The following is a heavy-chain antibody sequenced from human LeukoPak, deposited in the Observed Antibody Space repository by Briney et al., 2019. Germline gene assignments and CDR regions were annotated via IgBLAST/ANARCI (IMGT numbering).Heavy chain of an antibody. V-gene: IGHV3-21*04. J-gene: IGHJ4*02. CDR3: AKAEAYSSSPAVFDY. CDR2: ISSSSSYI. D-gene: IGHD6-6*01. Sequence: GGSLRLSCAASGFTFSSYGMHWVRQAPGKGLEWVSSISSSSSYIYYADSVKGRFTISRDNAKNSLYLQMNSLRAEDMALYYCAKAEAYSSSPAVFDYWGQGTLVTVSS. CDR1: GFTFSSYG.